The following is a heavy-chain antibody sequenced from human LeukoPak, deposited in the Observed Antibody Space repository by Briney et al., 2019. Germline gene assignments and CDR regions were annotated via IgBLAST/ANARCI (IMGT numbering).Heavy chain of an antibody. D-gene: IGHD1-1*01. V-gene: IGHV3-20*04. CDR2: INWNGGST. J-gene: IGHJ4*02. Sequence: PGGSLRLSCAASGFTFDDYGMSWVRQAPGKGLEWVSGINWNGGSTGYADSVKGRFTISRDNAKNSLCLQMNSLRAEDTALYYCARVRDNWNDDAVWDYWGQGTLVSVSS. CDR3: ARVRDNWNDDAVWDY. CDR1: GFTFDDYG.